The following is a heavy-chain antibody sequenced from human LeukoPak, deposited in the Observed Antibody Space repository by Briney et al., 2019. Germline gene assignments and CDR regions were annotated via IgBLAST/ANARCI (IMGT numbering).Heavy chain of an antibody. Sequence: GASVKVSCKASGGTFSSYAISWVRQAPGQGLEWIGGIIPIFGTANYAQKFQGRVTITADKSTSTAYMELSSLRSEDTAVYYCARDRTGCYYGMDVWGKGTTVTVSS. CDR1: GGTFSSYA. J-gene: IGHJ6*04. D-gene: IGHD3/OR15-3a*01. CDR2: IIPIFGTA. V-gene: IGHV1-69*06. CDR3: ARDRTGCYYGMDV.